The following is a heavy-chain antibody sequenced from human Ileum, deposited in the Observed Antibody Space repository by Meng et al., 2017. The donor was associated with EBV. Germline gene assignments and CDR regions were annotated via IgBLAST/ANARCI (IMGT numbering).Heavy chain of an antibody. CDR3: ARGAYRGTVTTPSGN. CDR2: INAGNGNT. Sequence: HGQLLQSGSEVKKPGASVKVSCKASGYTLPSYAMHWVRQAPGQRLGWMGWINAGNGNTKYSQKFQGRVTITRDTSASTAYMELSSLRSEDTAVYYCARGAYRGTVTTPSGNWGQGTLVTASS. D-gene: IGHD4-17*01. CDR1: GYTLPSYA. J-gene: IGHJ4*02. V-gene: IGHV1-3*01.